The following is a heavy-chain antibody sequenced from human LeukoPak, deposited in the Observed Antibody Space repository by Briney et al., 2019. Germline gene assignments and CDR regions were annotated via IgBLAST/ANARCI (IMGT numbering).Heavy chain of an antibody. CDR3: ARLWVSDSSGWYWNVDAFDI. J-gene: IGHJ3*02. CDR2: ISYDGSNK. Sequence: HPGGSLRLSCAASGFTFSSYAMHWVCQAPGKGLEWVAVISYDGSNKYYADSVKGRFTISRDNSKNTLYLQMNSLRAEDTAVYYCARLWVSDSSGWYWNVDAFDIWGQGTMVTVSS. V-gene: IGHV3-30*04. CDR1: GFTFSSYA. D-gene: IGHD6-19*01.